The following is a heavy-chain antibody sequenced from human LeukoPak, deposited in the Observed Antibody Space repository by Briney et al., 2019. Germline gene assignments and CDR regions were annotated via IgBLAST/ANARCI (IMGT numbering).Heavy chain of an antibody. V-gene: IGHV4-59*01. CDR2: IYYSGST. D-gene: IGHD3-10*01. CDR3: ARGGGGGYYYYYMDV. CDR1: GGSISSYY. J-gene: IGHJ6*03. Sequence: PSETLSLTCTASGGSISSYYWSWIRQPPGKGLEWIGYIYYSGSTNYNPSLKSRVTISVDTSKNQFSLKLSSVTAADTAVYYCARGGGGGYYYYYMDVWGKGTTVTISS.